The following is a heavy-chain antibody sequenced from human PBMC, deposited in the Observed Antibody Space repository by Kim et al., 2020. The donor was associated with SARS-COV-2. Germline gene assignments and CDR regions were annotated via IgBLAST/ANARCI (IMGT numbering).Heavy chain of an antibody. CDR1: GGSINGYF. J-gene: IGHJ6*01. D-gene: IGHD7-27*01. V-gene: IGHV4-59*08. CDR2: IYHTGSI. Sequence: SETLSHTCTVSGGSINGYFWSWIRKPPGKGLERIGYIYHTGSINYNPSLKSRVAMSVDTSTNQFSLKLSAVTAADTAAYYCARMGLSNGGGGMYHFGLDV. CDR3: ARMGLSNGGGGMYHFGLDV.